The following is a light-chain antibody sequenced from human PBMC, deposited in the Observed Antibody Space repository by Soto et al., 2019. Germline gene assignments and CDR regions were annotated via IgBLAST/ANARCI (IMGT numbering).Light chain of an antibody. Sequence: DIQLTQSPSFLSASVGDRVTITCRASQGISSYLAWYQQKPGKAPKLLIYAASTLQSGVPSRFSGSGSGTEFTLTISSLQPEDFATYYCQHLNGFGPGTRVDIK. V-gene: IGKV1-9*01. CDR1: QGISSY. CDR3: QHLNG. J-gene: IGKJ3*01. CDR2: AAS.